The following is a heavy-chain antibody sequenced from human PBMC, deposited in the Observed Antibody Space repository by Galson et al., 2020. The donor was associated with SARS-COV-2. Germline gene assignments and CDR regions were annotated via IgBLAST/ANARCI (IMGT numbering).Heavy chain of an antibody. D-gene: IGHD5-12*01. CDR3: ARDLDSGPQGGSFDY. Sequence: GGSLRLSCADSGFTFSSYSVHWVRQAPGRGLECMAHITNDGTNKYYADSVKGRFTISRHNSKRTVYLQMNTVTPEDTARYFCARDLDSGPQGGSFDYWGHGTLVSVAS. CDR1: GFTFSSYS. V-gene: IGHV3-30*04. J-gene: IGHJ4*01. CDR2: ITNDGTNK.